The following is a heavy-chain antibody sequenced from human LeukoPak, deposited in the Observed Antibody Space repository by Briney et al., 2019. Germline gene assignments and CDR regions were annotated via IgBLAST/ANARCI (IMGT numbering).Heavy chain of an antibody. V-gene: IGHV1-18*01. Sequence: ASVKVSCKASGYTFTSYGISWVRQAPGQGLEWMGWISAYNGNTNYAQKFQGRVTMTRDTSISTAYMELSRLRSDDTAVYYCARGTDKCDYVWGSYRHWGQGTLVTVSS. J-gene: IGHJ4*02. D-gene: IGHD3-16*02. CDR2: ISAYNGNT. CDR3: ARGTDKCDYVWGSYRH. CDR1: GYTFTSYG.